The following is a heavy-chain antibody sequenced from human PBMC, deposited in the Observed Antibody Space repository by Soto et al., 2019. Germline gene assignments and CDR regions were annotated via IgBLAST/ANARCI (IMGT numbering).Heavy chain of an antibody. J-gene: IGHJ6*02. D-gene: IGHD5-18*01. CDR1: GGSISSGDYY. CDR2: IYYSGST. V-gene: IGHV4-30-4*01. CDR3: ARARGDWTANAPYYYGMYV. Sequence: SETLSLTCTVSGGSISSGDYYWSWIRQPPGKGLEWIGYIYYSGSTYYNPSLKSRVTISVDTSKNQFSLKLSSVTAADTAVYYCARARGDWTANAPYYYGMYVWAQRTKVTVS.